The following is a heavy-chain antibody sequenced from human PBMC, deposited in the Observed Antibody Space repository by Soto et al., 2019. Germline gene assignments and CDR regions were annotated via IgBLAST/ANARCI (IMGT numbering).Heavy chain of an antibody. CDR1: GFTFSGYS. CDR2: INTNGVNT. J-gene: IGHJ4*02. D-gene: IGHD6-19*01. V-gene: IGHV3-64*01. Sequence: GGSLRLSCAASGFTFSGYSMFWVRQAPGKGLEYVSAINTNGVNTFYAKSVKGRFTISRDNSKNTMYLQMGSLRAEDMAVYYCARGRVEDSSGWATYFDYWGQGTLVTVAS. CDR3: ARGRVEDSSGWATYFDY.